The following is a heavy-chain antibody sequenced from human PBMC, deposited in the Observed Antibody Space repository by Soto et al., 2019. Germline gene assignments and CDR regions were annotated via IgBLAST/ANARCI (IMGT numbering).Heavy chain of an antibody. D-gene: IGHD3-10*01. CDR3: AKKGTGEIYYYYYGMDV. J-gene: IGHJ6*02. CDR1: GFTFSSYA. CDR2: ISGSGGST. V-gene: IGHV3-23*01. Sequence: GGSLRLSCAASGFTFSSYAMSWVRQAPGKGLEWVSAISGSGGSTYYADSVKGRFTISRDNSKNTLYLQMNSLRAEDTAVYYCAKKGTGEIYYYYYGMDVWGQGTTVTVSS.